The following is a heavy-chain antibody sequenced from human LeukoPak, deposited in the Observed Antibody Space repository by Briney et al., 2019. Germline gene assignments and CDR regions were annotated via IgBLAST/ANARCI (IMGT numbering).Heavy chain of an antibody. D-gene: IGHD5-24*01. CDR1: GLTFSNYD. CDR2: IGPGGET. J-gene: IGHJ4*02. V-gene: IGHV3-13*01. CDR3: AMGRRDGYNFPFDS. Sequence: GGSLRLSCAASGLTFSNYDMHWVRQSTGQGLEWVSAIGPGGETYYSGSVKGRFTISREMTKNSFYLQMNSLTAGDTAVYYCAMGRRDGYNFPFDSWGQGTLVTGSS.